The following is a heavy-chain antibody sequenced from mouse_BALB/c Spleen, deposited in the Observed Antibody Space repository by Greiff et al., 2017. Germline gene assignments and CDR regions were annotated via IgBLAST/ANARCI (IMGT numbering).Heavy chain of an antibody. CDR2: IWSGGST. Sequence: QVQLKESGPGLVQPSQSLSITCTVSGFSLTSYGVHWVRQSPGKGLEWLGVIWSGGSTDYNAAFISRLSISKDNSKSQVFFKMNSLQANDTAIYYCAGGNIKWYAMDYWGQGTSVTVSS. CDR1: GFSLTSYG. V-gene: IGHV2-2*02. CDR3: AGGNIKWYAMDY. J-gene: IGHJ4*01. D-gene: IGHD1-3*01.